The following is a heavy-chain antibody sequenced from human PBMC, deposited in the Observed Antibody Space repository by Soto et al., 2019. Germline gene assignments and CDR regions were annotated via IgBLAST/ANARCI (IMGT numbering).Heavy chain of an antibody. CDR2: IYSGGYT. CDR3: GRGPGGGGY. J-gene: IGHJ4*02. V-gene: IGHV3-53*01. Sequence: EVQLVESGGGLIQPGGSLRLSCAVSGFTVSNNYMSWVRQAPGKGLEGVSVIYSGGYTAYGDSVKGRFTISRDNSKNTLFLQMKGPRAHDPAVYYWGRGPGGGGYWGQGTLVTVSS. D-gene: IGHD3-10*01. CDR1: GFTVSNNY.